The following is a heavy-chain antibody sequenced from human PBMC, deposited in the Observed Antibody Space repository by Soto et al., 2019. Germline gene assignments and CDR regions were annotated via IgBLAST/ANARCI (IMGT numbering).Heavy chain of an antibody. Sequence: QITLKESGPTLVKPTQTLTLTCTFPGFSLSTCGVGVGWIRQPPGKALEWLTLIYWNDDKRYSPSLKRRLTITKDTSKNQVVLTMTNMDPVDTATYYCSRDLMAGLDYWGQGTLLTVSS. CDR2: IYWNDDK. CDR1: GFSLSTCGVG. D-gene: IGHD3-10*01. J-gene: IGHJ4*02. V-gene: IGHV2-5*01. CDR3: SRDLMAGLDY.